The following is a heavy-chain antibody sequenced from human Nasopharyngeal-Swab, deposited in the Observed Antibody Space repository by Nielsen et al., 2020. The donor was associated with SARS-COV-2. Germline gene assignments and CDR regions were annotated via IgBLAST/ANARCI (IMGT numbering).Heavy chain of an antibody. D-gene: IGHD2-15*01. J-gene: IGHJ6*02. Sequence: GESLKISCATSGFTFDDYALHWVRQAPGKGLEWVSLITWDGSSTYYADSVKGRFTISRDNAKNSLYLQMSSLRAEDTAVYYCARMNYYFYYGMDVWGQGTTVTVSS. CDR2: ITWDGSST. CDR1: GFTFDDYA. V-gene: IGHV3-43D*03. CDR3: ARMNYYFYYGMDV.